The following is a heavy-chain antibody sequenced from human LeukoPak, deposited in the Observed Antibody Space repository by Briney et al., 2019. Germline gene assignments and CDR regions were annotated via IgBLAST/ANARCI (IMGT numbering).Heavy chain of an antibody. CDR2: FYYNGNT. Sequence: PSGTLSLTCTVSGASISSFFLSWIRQPPGKRLEWICFFYYNGNTNSNPSLKSRVTISADTSKNQFSLKLTSVTAADTAIYYCVRGNYDNRGYSNAFDIWGQGTMVTVSS. D-gene: IGHD3-22*01. V-gene: IGHV4-59*01. J-gene: IGHJ3*02. CDR3: VRGNYDNRGYSNAFDI. CDR1: GASISSFF.